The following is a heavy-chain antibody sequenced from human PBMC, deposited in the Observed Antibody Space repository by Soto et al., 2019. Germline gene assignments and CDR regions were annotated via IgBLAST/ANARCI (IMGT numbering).Heavy chain of an antibody. CDR1: GFTFSNAW. Sequence: EVQLVESGGGLVKPGGSLRLSCAASGFTFSNAWMSWVRQAPGKGLEWVGRIKSKTDGGTIDYAAPVKGRFTISRDDSKHTLYLQMNSLKTEDTAEYYGNTVGVVVTAAYDYWGQGNLVTVSS. V-gene: IGHV3-15*01. CDR3: NTVGVVVTAAYDY. D-gene: IGHD2-15*01. J-gene: IGHJ4*02. CDR2: IKSKTDGGTI.